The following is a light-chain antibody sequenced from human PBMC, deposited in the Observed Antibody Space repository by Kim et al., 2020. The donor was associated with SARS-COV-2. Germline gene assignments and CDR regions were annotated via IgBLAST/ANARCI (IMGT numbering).Light chain of an antibody. CDR3: VRGLSVPLA. CDR1: ESLSYSGGKTY. V-gene: IGKV2-29*02. CDR2: KVS. Sequence: DIVLTQSPLSLSVAPGQPASISCKSSESLSYSGGKTYLFWYVQKTGNSPQLLLYKVSSRFSGGSDRFNGSRSGTTFKLKITRVGAEDIVAYYCVRGLSVPLAFGGEGKLEI. J-gene: IGKJ4*01.